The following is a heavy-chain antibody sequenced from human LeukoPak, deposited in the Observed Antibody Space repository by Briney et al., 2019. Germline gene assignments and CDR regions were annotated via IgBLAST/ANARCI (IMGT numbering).Heavy chain of an antibody. Sequence: GGSLRLSCAASGFIFSSNWMSWVRLAPGKGQEWVANIKEDGTETYYVDSVKGRFTISRDNAKNSLYLQMNSLRVEDTAVYYCAKEGRSLQTYWGQGTLVTVSS. V-gene: IGHV3-7*03. D-gene: IGHD5-24*01. J-gene: IGHJ4*02. CDR1: GFIFSSNW. CDR2: IKEDGTET. CDR3: AKEGRSLQTY.